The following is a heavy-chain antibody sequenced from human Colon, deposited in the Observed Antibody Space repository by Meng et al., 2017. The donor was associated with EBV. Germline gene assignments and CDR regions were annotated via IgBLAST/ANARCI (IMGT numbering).Heavy chain of an antibody. V-gene: IGHV4-39*01. CDR2: IYYSGST. CDR1: AGSISISSSS. CDR3: ASPLGILGIVDL. J-gene: IGHJ2*01. D-gene: IGHD7-27*01. Sequence: LHRTELGPVLVNPSRPPSVTWTAPAGSISISSSSWGWIRQPPGKGLELIGSIYYSGSTCYNPSLQSRVTISVDTSKNQFSLKLSSVTAADTTVYYCASPLGILGIVDLWGRGTLVTVSS.